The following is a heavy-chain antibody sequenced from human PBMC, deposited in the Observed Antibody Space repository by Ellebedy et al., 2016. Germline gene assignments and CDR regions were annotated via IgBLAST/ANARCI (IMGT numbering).Heavy chain of an antibody. D-gene: IGHD5-24*01. CDR3: ARRDDYYDS. CDR2: IYYSGST. J-gene: IGHJ4*02. CDR1: GGSISSYY. V-gene: IGHV4-59*08. Sequence: SETLSLTCTVSGGSISSYYWSWIRQPPGKGLEWIGYIYYSGSTNYNPSLKSRVTISVDTSKNQFSLKLSSVTAADTAVYHCARRDDYYDSWGQGTLVTVSS.